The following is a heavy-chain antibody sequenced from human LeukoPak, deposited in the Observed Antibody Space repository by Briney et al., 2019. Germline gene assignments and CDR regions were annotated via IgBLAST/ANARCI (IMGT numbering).Heavy chain of an antibody. Sequence: GRSLRLSCAASGFTFSSYSMNWGRQAPGKGLEWLSYISSSSSIIYYADSVKGRFTISRDNAKNSLYLQMNRLRDEDTAVYYCARDRDSSGDYAAFDIWGQGTMVTVSS. D-gene: IGHD3-22*01. CDR3: ARDRDSSGDYAAFDI. J-gene: IGHJ3*02. CDR1: GFTFSSYS. CDR2: ISSSSSII. V-gene: IGHV3-48*02.